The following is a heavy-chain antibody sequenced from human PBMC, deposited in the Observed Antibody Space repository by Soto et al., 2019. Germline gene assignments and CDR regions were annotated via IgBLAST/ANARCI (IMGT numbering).Heavy chain of an antibody. J-gene: IGHJ6*02. CDR3: ARGYDFWSGYFYYYYGMDV. CDR1: GGSISSSSYY. D-gene: IGHD3-3*01. CDR2: IYYSGST. Sequence: SETLSLTCTVSGGSISSSSYYWGWIRQPPGKGLEWIGSIYYSGSTYYNPSLKSRVTISVDTSKNQFSLKLSSVTAADTAVYYCARGYDFWSGYFYYYYGMDVWGQGTTVTVSS. V-gene: IGHV4-39*01.